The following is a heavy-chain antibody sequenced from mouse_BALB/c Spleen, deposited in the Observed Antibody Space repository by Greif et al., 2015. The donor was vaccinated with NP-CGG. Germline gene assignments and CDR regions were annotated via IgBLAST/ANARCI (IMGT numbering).Heavy chain of an antibody. CDR3: ARRTGTEAMDY. CDR1: GYAFTDYY. CDR2: IYPGSGNT. Sequence: QVQLKQSGPELVKPGASVKISRKASGYAFTDYYINWVNQKPGQGLEWIGWIYPGSGNTKYNEKFKGKATLTVDTSSSIAYMQFSSLTSEDTAVYFCARRTGTEAMDYWGQGTSVTVSS. D-gene: IGHD4-1*01. J-gene: IGHJ4*01. V-gene: IGHV1-84*02.